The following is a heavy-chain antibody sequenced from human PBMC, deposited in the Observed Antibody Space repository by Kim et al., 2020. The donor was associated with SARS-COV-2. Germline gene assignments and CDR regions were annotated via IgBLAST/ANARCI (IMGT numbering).Heavy chain of an antibody. CDR2: IYTSGST. D-gene: IGHD2-15*01. CDR3: ARDNAVVVVAATRVDYYYYGMDV. J-gene: IGHJ6*02. V-gene: IGHV4-61*02. CDR1: GGSISSGSYY. Sequence: SETLSLTCTVSGGSISSGSYYWSWIRQPAGKGLEWIGRIYTSGSTNYNPSLKSRVTISVDTSKNQFSLKLSSVTAADTAVYYCARDNAVVVVAATRVDYYYYGMDVWGQGTTVTVSS.